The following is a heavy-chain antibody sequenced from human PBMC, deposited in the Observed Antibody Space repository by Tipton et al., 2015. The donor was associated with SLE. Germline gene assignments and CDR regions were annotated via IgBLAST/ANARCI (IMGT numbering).Heavy chain of an antibody. V-gene: IGHV4-38-2*02. J-gene: IGHJ4*02. CDR2: SYHTGSP. CDR3: ARGTYYFDY. CDR1: GYSISSGFY. Sequence: TLSLTCTVSGYSISSGFYWGWLRQPPGKGPEFIGSSYHTGSPFYNPSLKSRFTISVDTSRNQFSLKLNSVTAADTAVYYCARGTYYFDYWGQGTLVTVSS.